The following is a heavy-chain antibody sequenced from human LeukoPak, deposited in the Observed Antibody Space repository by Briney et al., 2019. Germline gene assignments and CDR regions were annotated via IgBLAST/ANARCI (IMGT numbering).Heavy chain of an antibody. CDR3: ARDLMTTPTWDFDY. D-gene: IGHD3-16*01. Sequence: SVNVSCKGSGYTFTGYYMHWVRQAPGPGLEWMGLINPNSGTTNYARKFQGRVTVTRDTSISTAYMELSRLESDDTAVYYCARDLMTTPTWDFDYWGQGTLVTVAS. J-gene: IGHJ4*02. CDR1: GYTFTGYY. V-gene: IGHV1-2*02. CDR2: INPNSGTT.